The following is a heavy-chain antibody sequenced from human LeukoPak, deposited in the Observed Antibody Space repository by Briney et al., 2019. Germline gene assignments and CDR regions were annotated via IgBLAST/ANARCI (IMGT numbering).Heavy chain of an antibody. CDR2: ISASGSAT. CDR1: GFIFSNYG. J-gene: IGHJ4*02. D-gene: IGHD3-3*01. V-gene: IGHV3-23*01. CDR3: AKDLYPRDFWSGYFDY. Sequence: GGSLRLSWAASGFIFSNYGMNWVRQAPGKGLEWVAAISASGSATSYADSVRGRFTISRDNSKSTTYLQMNSLRAEDTAVFYCAKDLYPRDFWSGYFDYWGQGIPVTVSS.